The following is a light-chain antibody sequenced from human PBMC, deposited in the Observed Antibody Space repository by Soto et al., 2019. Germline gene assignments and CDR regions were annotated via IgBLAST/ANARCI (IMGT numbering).Light chain of an antibody. V-gene: IGLV1-51*01. CDR2: DNN. CDR1: SSNIGNNY. Sequence: QSVLTQPPSVSAAPGQKVTISCSGSSSNIGNNYVSWYQQFPGTAPKLLIFDNNKRPSGIPDRFSGSKSATSATLGITGLQTGDEADYYCGAWDDSLSAVVLGGGTKVTVL. CDR3: GAWDDSLSAVV. J-gene: IGLJ2*01.